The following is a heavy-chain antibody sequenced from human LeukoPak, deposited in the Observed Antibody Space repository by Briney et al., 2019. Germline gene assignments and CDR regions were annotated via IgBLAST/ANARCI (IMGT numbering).Heavy chain of an antibody. Sequence: ASVKVSCKASGYTVTGYYMHWVRQAPGQGLEWMGWINPNNGGTNYAQNFQGRVTMTRDTSISTAYMELSRLRSDDTAVYYCARDLFWNDEAYYYYYMDVWGKGTTVTVSS. D-gene: IGHD1-1*01. V-gene: IGHV1-2*02. J-gene: IGHJ6*03. CDR3: ARDLFWNDEAYYYYYMDV. CDR2: INPNNGGT. CDR1: GYTVTGYY.